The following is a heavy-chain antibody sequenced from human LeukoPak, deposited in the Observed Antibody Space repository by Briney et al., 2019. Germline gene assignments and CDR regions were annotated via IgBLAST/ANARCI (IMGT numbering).Heavy chain of an antibody. J-gene: IGHJ4*02. CDR1: GGSISSYY. D-gene: IGHD6-13*01. CDR2: IYYSGST. Sequence: SEPLSLTCTVSGGSISSYYWSWIRQPPGKGLEWIGYIYYSGSTNYNPSLKSRVTMSVDTWKNQFSLSLSSVTAADTAVYYCASIAAADYFDYWGQGTLVTVSS. CDR3: ASIAAADYFDY. V-gene: IGHV4-59*01.